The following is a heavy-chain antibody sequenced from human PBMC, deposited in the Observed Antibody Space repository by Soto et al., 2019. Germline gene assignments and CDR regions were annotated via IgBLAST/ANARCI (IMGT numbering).Heavy chain of an antibody. V-gene: IGHV1-8*01. D-gene: IGHD3-22*01. Sequence: ASVKVSCKASGYTFTSYDINWVRQATGQGLEWMGWMNPNSGNTGYAQKFQGRVTMTRNTSISTAYMELSSLRSEDTAVYYCAKDLLPTSLTYYYDSSAVLFDYWGQGTLVTVSS. CDR1: GYTFTSYD. CDR2: MNPNSGNT. CDR3: AKDLLPTSLTYYYDSSAVLFDY. J-gene: IGHJ4*02.